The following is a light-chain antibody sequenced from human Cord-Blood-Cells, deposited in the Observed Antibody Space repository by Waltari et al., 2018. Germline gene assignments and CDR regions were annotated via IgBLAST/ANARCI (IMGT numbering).Light chain of an antibody. J-gene: IGLJ2*01. CDR3: SSYTSSSTLEV. CDR2: DVS. CDR1: SSDVGGYNY. Sequence: QSALTQPASVSGSPGQPITISCTGTSSDVGGYNYVSWYQQPPGKAPKLMIYDVSNRPSGVSNRFSGSKSGNTASLTISGLQAEDEADYYCSSYTSSSTLEVFGGGTKLTVL. V-gene: IGLV2-14*01.